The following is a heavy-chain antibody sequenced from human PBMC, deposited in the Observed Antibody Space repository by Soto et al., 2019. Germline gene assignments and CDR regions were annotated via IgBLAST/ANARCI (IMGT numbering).Heavy chain of an antibody. CDR2: IYHSGST. D-gene: IGHD3-9*01. CDR1: GYSISSGYY. Sequence: PSETLSLTCAVSGYSISSGYYWGWIRQPPGKGLEWIGSIYHSGSTYYNPSLKSRVTISVDTSKKQFSLKLNSVTAADTAVYYCSRGTSDGIYAYWGQGTLVTVSS. CDR3: SRGTSDGIYAY. J-gene: IGHJ4*02. V-gene: IGHV4-38-2*01.